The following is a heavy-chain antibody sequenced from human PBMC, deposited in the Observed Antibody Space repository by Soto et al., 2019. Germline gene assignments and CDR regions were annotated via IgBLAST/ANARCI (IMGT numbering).Heavy chain of an antibody. J-gene: IGHJ6*02. V-gene: IGHV3-21*01. D-gene: IGHD1-26*01. CDR2: ISSSSSYI. CDR1: GFTFSSYS. Sequence: GGSLRLSCAASGFTFSSYSMNWVRQAPGKGLEWVSSISSSSSYIYYADSVKDRFTISRDNAKNSLYLQMNSLRAEDTAVYYCARDWATTDYYYGMDVWGQGTTVTVSS. CDR3: ARDWATTDYYYGMDV.